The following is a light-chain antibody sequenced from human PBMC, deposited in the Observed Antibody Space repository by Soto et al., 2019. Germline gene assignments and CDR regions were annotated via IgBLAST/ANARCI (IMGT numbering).Light chain of an antibody. V-gene: IGLV1-47*01. Sequence: QPLLTQPLSASGTPGQRVTISCSGSSSNIGSNYVYWYQQLPGTAPKLLIYRNNQRPSGVPDRFSGSKSGTSASLAITGLPSEDEGDYYCAAWDVSLRGQVFGGGTKVTVL. CDR1: SSNIGSNY. J-gene: IGLJ3*02. CDR3: AAWDVSLRGQV. CDR2: RNN.